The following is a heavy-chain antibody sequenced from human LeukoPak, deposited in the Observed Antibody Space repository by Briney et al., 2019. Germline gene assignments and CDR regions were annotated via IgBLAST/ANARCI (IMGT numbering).Heavy chain of an antibody. J-gene: IGHJ4*02. CDR3: ARVISSGVVDY. D-gene: IGHD6-19*01. V-gene: IGHV4-59*11. CDR1: GGSIGSHY. CDR2: ISYTGST. Sequence: SETLSLTCTVSGGSIGSHYWSWIRQPPGKGLEWIGYISYTGSTSYNPSIKSRVTISVDTSKKQFSLRLSSVTAADTALYYCARVISSGVVDYWGQGTLVTVSS.